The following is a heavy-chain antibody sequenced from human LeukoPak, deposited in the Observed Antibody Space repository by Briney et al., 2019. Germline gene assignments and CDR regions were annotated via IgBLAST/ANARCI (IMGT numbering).Heavy chain of an antibody. D-gene: IGHD6-19*01. V-gene: IGHV3-7*01. Sequence: TGGSLRLSCAASGFTFSSYWMSWVRQAPGKGLEWVANIKQDGSEKYYGDSVKGRFTISRDNAKNSLYLQMNSLRAEDTAVYYCARSHSSGWYYFDYWGQGTLVTVSS. CDR2: IKQDGSEK. J-gene: IGHJ4*02. CDR1: GFTFSSYW. CDR3: ARSHSSGWYYFDY.